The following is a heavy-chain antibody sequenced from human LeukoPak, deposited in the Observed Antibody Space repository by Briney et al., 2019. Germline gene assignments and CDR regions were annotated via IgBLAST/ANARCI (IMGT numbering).Heavy chain of an antibody. D-gene: IGHD1-26*01. J-gene: IGHJ4*02. CDR1: GGSIISSNW. CDR2: IYHSGST. Sequence: SEPLSLPCAIPGGSIISSNWWSWVRQPPGKGLEWIGEIYHSGSTNYSPSLKSRVTISVDKPKKQFSLKVTSVTAADTAVYYCARVSSGSYYFDSWGQGTLVTVSS. V-gene: IGHV4-4*02. CDR3: ARVSSGSYYFDS.